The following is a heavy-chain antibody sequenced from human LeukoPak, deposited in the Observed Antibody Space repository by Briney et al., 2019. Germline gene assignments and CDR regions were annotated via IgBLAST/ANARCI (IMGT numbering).Heavy chain of an antibody. CDR1: GFTFSTYA. Sequence: TGGSLRLSCATSGFTFSTYALSWVRQAPGKGLEWASGFSGSGGSTYYADSEKGRLTISRDYSRNTLYLQMNSLRADDTAIYYCAKHGYTCLPGVCFTHYYIDVWGNGTRVSVSS. CDR2: FSGSGGST. CDR3: AKHGYTCLPGVCFTHYYIDV. J-gene: IGHJ6*03. D-gene: IGHD2-8*01. V-gene: IGHV3-23*01.